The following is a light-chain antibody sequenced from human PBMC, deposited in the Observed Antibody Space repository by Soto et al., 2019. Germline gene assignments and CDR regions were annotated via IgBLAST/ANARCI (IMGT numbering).Light chain of an antibody. CDR2: DVS. V-gene: IGLV2-14*01. Sequence: CALTQPASVSGSPGQSITISCTGTSTDVGRYNYVSWYQQHPGKAPKLMVYDVSNRPSWVSNRFSGSKSGITASLTISGLQAVDEADYYCTSYTSDSTYVFGTGTKVTVL. CDR3: TSYTSDSTYV. J-gene: IGLJ1*01. CDR1: STDVGRYNY.